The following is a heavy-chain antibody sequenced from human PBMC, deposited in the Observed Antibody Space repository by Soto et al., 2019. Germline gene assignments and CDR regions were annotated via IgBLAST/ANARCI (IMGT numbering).Heavy chain of an antibody. CDR2: ISAYNGNT. V-gene: IGHV1-18*04. J-gene: IGHJ4*02. CDR3: ARDLPPVDY. CDR1: GYTFSNYG. Sequence: ASVKVSCKASGYTFSNYGITWVRQAPGQGLEWMGWISAYNGNTNYAQNLQGRVTMTTDTSTSTAYMELRSLRSDDTAVYYCARDLPPVDYWGQGTLVTVSS.